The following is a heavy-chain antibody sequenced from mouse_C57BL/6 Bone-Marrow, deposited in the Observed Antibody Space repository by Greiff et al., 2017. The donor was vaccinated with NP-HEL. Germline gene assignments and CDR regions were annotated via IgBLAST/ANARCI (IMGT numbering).Heavy chain of an antibody. Sequence: EVKLQESGGGLVQPGGSMKLSCAASGFTFSDAWMDWVRQSPEKGLEWVAEIRNKANNHATYYAESVKGRFTISRDDSKSSVYLQMNSLRAEDTGIYYCTRGGAYYGSSYFDYWGQGTTLTVSS. D-gene: IGHD1-1*01. J-gene: IGHJ2*01. CDR2: IRNKANNHAT. CDR3: TRGGAYYGSSYFDY. V-gene: IGHV6-6*01. CDR1: GFTFSDAW.